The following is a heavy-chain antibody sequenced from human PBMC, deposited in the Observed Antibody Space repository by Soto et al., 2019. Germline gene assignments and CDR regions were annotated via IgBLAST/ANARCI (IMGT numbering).Heavy chain of an antibody. D-gene: IGHD3-22*01. CDR2: IYTSGST. V-gene: IGHV4-4*07. Sequence: SETLSLTCTVSGGSISSYYWSWIRQPAGKGLEWIGRIYTSGSTNYNPSLKSRVTMSVDTSKNQLSLKLSSVTAADTAVYYCARDLPSQHYYDSSGFDYWGQGTLVTVSS. CDR1: GGSISSYY. J-gene: IGHJ4*02. CDR3: ARDLPSQHYYDSSGFDY.